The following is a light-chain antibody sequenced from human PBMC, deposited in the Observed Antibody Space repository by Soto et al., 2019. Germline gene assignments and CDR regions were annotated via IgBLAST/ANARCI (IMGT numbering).Light chain of an antibody. J-gene: IGKJ2*01. CDR2: RVS. CDR1: QGLVYSDGNTY. CDR3: MQATHWPPYT. Sequence: EVVMTQSPRNLPVTLGQPASISCWSSQGLVYSDGNTYLNWFQQRPGHSPRRLLYRVSFRDSGVPDRFSGSGSGTAFTLTISRVEAEDVGIYYCMQATHWPPYTFGQGTKLEIK. V-gene: IGKV2-30*01.